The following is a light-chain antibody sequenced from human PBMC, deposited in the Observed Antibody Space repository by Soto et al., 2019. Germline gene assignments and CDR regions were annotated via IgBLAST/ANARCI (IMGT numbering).Light chain of an antibody. CDR1: NIGSKS. Sequence: SSELTQPPSVSVAPGQTARITCGGTNIGSKSVHWYQQKPGQAPVLVVYDDSDRPSGIPERFSGSNSGNTATLTISRVEAGDEADYYCQVWDSSVVFGGGTKLTVL. CDR3: QVWDSSVV. CDR2: DDS. V-gene: IGLV3-21*02. J-gene: IGLJ2*01.